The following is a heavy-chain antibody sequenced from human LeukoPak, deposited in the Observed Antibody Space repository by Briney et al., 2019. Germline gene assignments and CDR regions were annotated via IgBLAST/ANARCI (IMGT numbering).Heavy chain of an antibody. CDR2: IKQDGNEK. V-gene: IGHV3-7*01. D-gene: IGHD3-22*01. J-gene: IGHJ4*02. CDR1: GFTFSSYW. Sequence: GGSLRLSCAASGFTFSSYWMSWVRQAPGKGLEWVANIKQDGNEKYYVDSVKGRFTISRDNAKNSLYLQMNSLRAEDTAVYYCARDSVVIDGHFDYWGQGTLVTVSS. CDR3: ARDSVVIDGHFDY.